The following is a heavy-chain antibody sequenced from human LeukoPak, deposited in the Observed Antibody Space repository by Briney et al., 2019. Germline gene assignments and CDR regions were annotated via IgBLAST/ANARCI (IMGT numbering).Heavy chain of an antibody. CDR2: IYYSGST. Sequence: SETLSLTCTVSGGSISSSSYYWGWIRQFPGKGLEWIGSIYYSGSTNYNPYLKIRVTISVDTSKNQFSPKLSSVTAADTAVYYCAILDVGEEGSLFDYWGQGTLVTVSP. D-gene: IGHD4-17*01. V-gene: IGHV4-39*01. CDR1: GGSISSSSYY. CDR3: AILDVGEEGSLFDY. J-gene: IGHJ4*02.